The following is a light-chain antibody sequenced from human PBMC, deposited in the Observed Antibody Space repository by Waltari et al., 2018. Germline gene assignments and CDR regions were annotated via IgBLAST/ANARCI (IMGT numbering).Light chain of an antibody. J-gene: IGLJ2*01. CDR1: SSAGDDSQL. V-gene: IGLV2-14*03. CDR3: TTYPDTNTPVV. Sequence: QSALTQPASVSGSPGQSVPISCPGLSSAGDDSQLLSWFRQHPGKVPKLILFDVRNRPSDISNRFSGYKSGNTAYLTISRLQADDEADYYCTTYPDTNTPVVFGGGTKVTV. CDR2: DVR.